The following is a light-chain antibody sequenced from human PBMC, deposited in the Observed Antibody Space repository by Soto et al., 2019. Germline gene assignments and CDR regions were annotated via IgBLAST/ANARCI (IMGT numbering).Light chain of an antibody. CDR3: QQSYSTPWT. CDR1: QSVLYSPTNKNY. CDR2: AAS. Sequence: DIVVTQSPDSLAMSLCERATINCKSSQSVLYSPTNKNYLSWYQQKPGKAPKRLIYAASSVQSGVPSRFSGSGSGTDFTLTISSLQPEDFATYYCQQSYSTPWTFGQGTRWIS. J-gene: IGKJ1*01. V-gene: IGKV1-39*01.